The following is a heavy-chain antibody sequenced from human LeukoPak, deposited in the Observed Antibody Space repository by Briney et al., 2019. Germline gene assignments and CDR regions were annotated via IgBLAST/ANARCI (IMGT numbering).Heavy chain of an antibody. Sequence: SETLSLTCTVSGGSISSYYWSWIRQPPGKGLERIGYIYYSGSTNYNPSLKSRVTISVDTSKNQFSLKLSSVTAADTAVYYCARGGPPGLHDYDILTGLVGFDPWGQGTLVTVSS. CDR2: IYYSGST. J-gene: IGHJ5*02. V-gene: IGHV4-59*01. D-gene: IGHD3-9*01. CDR3: ARGGPPGLHDYDILTGLVGFDP. CDR1: GGSISSYY.